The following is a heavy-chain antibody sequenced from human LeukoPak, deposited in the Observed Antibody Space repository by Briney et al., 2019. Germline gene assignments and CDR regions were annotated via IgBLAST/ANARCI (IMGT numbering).Heavy chain of an antibody. D-gene: IGHD3-10*01. Sequence: PSETLSLTCAVYGGSFSGYYWSWIRQPPGKGLEWIGSIYYSGSTYYNPSLKSRVTISVDTSKNQFSLKLSSVTAADTAVYYCALAENPGIFDYWGQGTLVTVSS. CDR1: GGSFSGYY. CDR2: IYYSGST. J-gene: IGHJ4*02. CDR3: ALAENPGIFDY. V-gene: IGHV4-34*01.